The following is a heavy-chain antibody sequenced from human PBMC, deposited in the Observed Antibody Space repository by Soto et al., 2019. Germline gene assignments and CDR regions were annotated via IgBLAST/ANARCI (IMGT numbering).Heavy chain of an antibody. CDR3: ARGLSPWSTHTDWFDP. J-gene: IGHJ5*02. D-gene: IGHD2-15*01. V-gene: IGHV4-34*01. CDR1: GGSFSGYY. Sequence: QVQLQQWGAGLLKPSETLSLTCGVSGGSFSGYYWIWIRQPPGKGLEWIGEIHHSGSTNYDPSLESRVTISLDTSKNQFSLKLSSGTAADTAVYYCARGLSPWSTHTDWFDPWGQGILVTVSS. CDR2: IHHSGST.